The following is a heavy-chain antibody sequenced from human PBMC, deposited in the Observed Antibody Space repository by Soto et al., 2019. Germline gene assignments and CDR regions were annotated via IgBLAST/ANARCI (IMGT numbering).Heavy chain of an antibody. D-gene: IGHD1-1*01. Sequence: SETLSLTCAVYGGPFSGYYWSWIRQPPGKGLEWIGEINHSGSTNYNPSLKSRVTISVDTSKNQFSLKLSSVTAADTAVYYCASYSGARRYNWNPNWFDQWGQGTMVTVS. CDR3: ASYSGARRYNWNPNWFDQ. V-gene: IGHV4-34*01. J-gene: IGHJ5*02. CDR2: INHSGST. CDR1: GGPFSGYY.